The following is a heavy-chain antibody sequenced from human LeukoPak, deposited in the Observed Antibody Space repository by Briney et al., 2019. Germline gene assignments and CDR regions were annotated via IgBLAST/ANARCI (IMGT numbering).Heavy chain of an antibody. Sequence: GESLRISCKGSGYSFTSYWISWVRQMPGKGLEWMGRIDSSDSYTNYSPSFQGHVTISADKSISTAYLQWSSLKASDTAMYYCASTGYCSSTSCYGIDYWGQGTLVTVSS. CDR1: GYSFTSYW. V-gene: IGHV5-10-1*01. CDR3: ASTGYCSSTSCYGIDY. J-gene: IGHJ4*02. CDR2: IDSSDSYT. D-gene: IGHD2-2*01.